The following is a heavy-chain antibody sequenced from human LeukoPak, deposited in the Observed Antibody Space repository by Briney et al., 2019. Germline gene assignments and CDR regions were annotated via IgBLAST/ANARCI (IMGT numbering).Heavy chain of an antibody. CDR1: GGSISSYY. CDR3: ARVHSGSYYDAFDI. CDR2: IYSSGST. Sequence: SETLSLTCTVSGGSISSYYWSWIRQPPGKGLEWIGYIYSSGSTNYNPSLKSRVTISVDTSKNQFSLKLSSVTAADTAVYYCARVHSGSYYDAFDIWGQGTMVTVSS. D-gene: IGHD1-26*01. V-gene: IGHV4-59*01. J-gene: IGHJ3*02.